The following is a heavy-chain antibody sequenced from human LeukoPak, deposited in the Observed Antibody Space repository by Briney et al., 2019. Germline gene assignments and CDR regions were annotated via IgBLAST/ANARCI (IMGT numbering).Heavy chain of an antibody. CDR1: GYTFTGYY. D-gene: IGHD6-19*01. V-gene: IGHV1-2*02. CDR3: APRIAVAGSDFDY. J-gene: IGHJ4*02. CDR2: INPNSGGT. Sequence: ASVKVSCKASGYTFTGYYMHWVRQAPGQGLEWMGWINPNSGGTNYAQKFQGRVTMTRDTSISTAYMELSGLRSDDTAVYYCAPRIAVAGSDFDYWGQGTLVTVSS.